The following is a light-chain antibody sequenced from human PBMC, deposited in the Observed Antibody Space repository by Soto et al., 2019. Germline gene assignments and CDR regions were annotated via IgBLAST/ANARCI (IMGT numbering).Light chain of an antibody. CDR3: QQYGSSPET. CDR1: QSVKNSY. J-gene: IGKJ1*01. Sequence: DIVLTQSPGPLSLSPGERATLSCMSSQSVKNSYLAWYQQKPGQAPRLLIYGASSRATGIPDRFSGSGSGTDCTLTISRLEPEDVAVYYCQQYGSSPETFGQGTKVDI. CDR2: GAS. V-gene: IGKV3-20*01.